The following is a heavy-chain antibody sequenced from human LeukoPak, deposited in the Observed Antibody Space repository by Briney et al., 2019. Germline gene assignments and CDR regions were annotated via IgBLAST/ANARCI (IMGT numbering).Heavy chain of an antibody. D-gene: IGHD2-2*01. J-gene: IGHJ5*02. CDR1: GFTFSGYE. CDR2: ISTSGVSI. Sequence: GGSLRLSCAASGFTFSGYEMNWVRQAPGKGLEWVSHISTSGVSIHYSDSVKGRFTISRDNAKNSLYLQMNSLRAEDTAVYYCAKEYQPNWFDPWGQGTLVTVSS. CDR3: AKEYQPNWFDP. V-gene: IGHV3-48*03.